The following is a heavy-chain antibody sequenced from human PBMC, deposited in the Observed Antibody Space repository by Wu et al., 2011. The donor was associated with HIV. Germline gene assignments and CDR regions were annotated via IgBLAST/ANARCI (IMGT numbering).Heavy chain of an antibody. CDR1: GYTFTGYY. J-gene: IGHJ2*01. Sequence: QVQLVQSGAEVKKPGASVKVSCRASGYTFTGYYMHWVRQAPGQGLEWMGWINPNSGDTNYAQKFQGRVTMTRDTSISTAYMELSRLRSDDTAVYYCARGHVITMIVGPGYWYFDLWAVAPWSLSPQ. CDR2: INPNSGDT. D-gene: IGHD3-22*01. CDR3: ARGHVITMIVGPGYWYFDL. V-gene: IGHV1-2*02.